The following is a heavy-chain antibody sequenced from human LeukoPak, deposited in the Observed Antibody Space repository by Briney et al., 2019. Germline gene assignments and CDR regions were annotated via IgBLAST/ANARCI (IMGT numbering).Heavy chain of an antibody. CDR1: GGSISSYY. CDR3: ARDFSRGVINYYYYMDV. CDR2: IYYSGST. Sequence: SETLSLTCTVSGGSISSYYWSWIRQPPGKGLEWIGYIYYSGSTNYNPSLKSRVTISVDTSKNQFSLKLSSVTAADTAVYYCARDFSRGVINYYYYMDVWGKGTTVTVSS. J-gene: IGHJ6*03. V-gene: IGHV4-59*12. D-gene: IGHD3-10*01.